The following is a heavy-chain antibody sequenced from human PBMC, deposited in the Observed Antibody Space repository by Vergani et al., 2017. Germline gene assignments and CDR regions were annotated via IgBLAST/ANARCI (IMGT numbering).Heavy chain of an antibody. Sequence: QVQLQESGPGLVKPSETLSLTCTVSGGSISSYYWSWIRQPPGKGLEWIGYIYYSGSTNYNPSLKSRVTISVDTSKNQFSLKLSSVTAADTAVYYCARVYYDILTGYDPDYYYYYMDVWGKGTTVTVSS. CDR3: ARVYYDILTGYDPDYYYYYMDV. CDR1: GGSISSYY. J-gene: IGHJ6*03. V-gene: IGHV4-59*01. CDR2: IYYSGST. D-gene: IGHD3-9*01.